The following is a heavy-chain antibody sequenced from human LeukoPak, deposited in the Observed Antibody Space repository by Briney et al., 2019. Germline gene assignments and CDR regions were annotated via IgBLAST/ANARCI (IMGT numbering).Heavy chain of an antibody. V-gene: IGHV3-48*01. Sequence: QAGGSLRLSCAVSGFNFSTYNMNWVRQAPGKGLEWVSYISTSSRTIYYADSVKGRFTISRDNVKNSLYLQMNSLRAEDTAVYYCAREGYCSSTSCRYLYYYYYYYMDVWGKGTTVTVS. CDR3: AREGYCSSTSCRYLYYYYYYYMDV. CDR2: ISTSSRTI. J-gene: IGHJ6*03. D-gene: IGHD2-2*01. CDR1: GFNFSTYN.